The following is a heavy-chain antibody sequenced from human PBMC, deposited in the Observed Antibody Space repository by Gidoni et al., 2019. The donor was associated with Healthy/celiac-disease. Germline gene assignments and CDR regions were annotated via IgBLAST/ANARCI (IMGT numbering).Heavy chain of an antibody. D-gene: IGHD3-22*01. CDR1: GFTFSSYW. Sequence: EVQLVESGGGWVQPGVSLRLSCAASGFTFSSYWMSWVRQAPGKGLEWVANIKQDGSEKYYVASGKGRFTISRDNAKNSLYLQMNSLRAEDTAVYYCARDVDYYDSSGYLDYWGQGTLVTVSS. V-gene: IGHV3-7*01. CDR2: IKQDGSEK. CDR3: ARDVDYYDSSGYLDY. J-gene: IGHJ4*02.